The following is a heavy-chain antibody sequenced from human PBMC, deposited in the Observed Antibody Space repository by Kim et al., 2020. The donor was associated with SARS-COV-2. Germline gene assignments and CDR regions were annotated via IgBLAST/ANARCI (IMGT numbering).Heavy chain of an antibody. Sequence: GGSLRLSCEASGFSFSSYWMSWVRQAPGKGLEWVANIKQDGSEKNYVDSVKGRFTISRDNAKSSLFLQMNSLRAEDTALYYCASHGSFDYWGQGALVTVSS. CDR2: IKQDGSEK. J-gene: IGHJ4*02. CDR3: ASHGSFDY. V-gene: IGHV3-7*01. CDR1: GFSFSSYW.